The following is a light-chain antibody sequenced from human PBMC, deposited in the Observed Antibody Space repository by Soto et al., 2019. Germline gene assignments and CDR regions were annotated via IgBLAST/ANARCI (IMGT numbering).Light chain of an antibody. V-gene: IGLV2-11*01. CDR1: DVGGFDY. Sequence: QSVLTQPASASESPGQAITVYCSDVGGFDYVSWYQQHPDKAPKLMIYDVTKRPSGVPHRFSGSKSGNTAYLTISGLQPDDEADYYCCSYAGTYTYVFGIGTKV. J-gene: IGLJ1*01. CDR3: CSYAGTYTYV. CDR2: DVT.